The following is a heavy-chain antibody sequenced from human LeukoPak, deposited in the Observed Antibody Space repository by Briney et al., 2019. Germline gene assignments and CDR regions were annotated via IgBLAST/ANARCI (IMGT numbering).Heavy chain of an antibody. V-gene: IGHV1-46*01. CDR3: ARVWQLVDKYNWFDP. CDR2: INPSGGST. CDR1: GYTFTSYY. D-gene: IGHD6-6*01. Sequence: ASVKVSCKASGYTFTSYYMHWVRQAPGQGLEWMGIINPSGGSTSYAQKFQGRVTMTRDTSTSTVYMELSRLRSDDTAVYYCARVWQLVDKYNWFDPWGQGTLVTVSS. J-gene: IGHJ5*02.